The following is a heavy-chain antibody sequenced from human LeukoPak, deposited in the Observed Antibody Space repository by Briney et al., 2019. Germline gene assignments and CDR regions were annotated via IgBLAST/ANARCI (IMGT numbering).Heavy chain of an antibody. CDR1: GGTFSSYA. CDR2: IIPILGIA. J-gene: IGHJ4*02. D-gene: IGHD4-17*01. Sequence: GASVKVSCKAFGGTFSSYAISWVRQAPGQGLEWMGRIIPILGIANYAQKFQGRVTITADKSTSTAYMELSSLRSEDTAVYYCARADDYGDYGPFDYWGQGTLVTVSS. V-gene: IGHV1-69*04. CDR3: ARADDYGDYGPFDY.